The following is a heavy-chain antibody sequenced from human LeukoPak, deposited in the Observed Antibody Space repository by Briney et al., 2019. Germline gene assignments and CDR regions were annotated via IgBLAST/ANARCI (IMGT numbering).Heavy chain of an antibody. J-gene: IGHJ2*01. D-gene: IGHD2-21*01. CDR3: AREIMVSREWYFDL. CDR1: GLTFSSYG. CDR2: ILSDGSKE. Sequence: GGSLRLSCAASGLTFSSYGMHWVRQAPGKGLEWVAVILSDGSKEFYTDSVKGRFTISRDNAKNTLYLQMNSLRVEDTAVYFCAREIMVSREWYFDLWGRGTLVTVAS. V-gene: IGHV3-33*01.